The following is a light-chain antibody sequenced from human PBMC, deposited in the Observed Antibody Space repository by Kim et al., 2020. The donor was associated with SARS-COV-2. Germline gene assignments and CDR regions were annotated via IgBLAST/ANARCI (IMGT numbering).Light chain of an antibody. J-gene: IGKJ4*01. V-gene: IGKV3-20*01. CDR1: KSVSSSY. CDR2: GAS. CDR3: QQYGSSPLT. Sequence: EIVLTQSPGTLSLSPGERATLSCRASKSVSSSYLAWYQQKPGQAPRLLIYGASSRATGIPDRFSGSGSGTDFTITISRLEPEDFAVYYCQQYGSSPLTFGGGTKVDIK.